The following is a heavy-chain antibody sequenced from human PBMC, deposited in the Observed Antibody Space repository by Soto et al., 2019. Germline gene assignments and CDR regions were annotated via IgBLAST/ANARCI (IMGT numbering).Heavy chain of an antibody. CDR2: ISYDGNNK. J-gene: IGHJ5*02. V-gene: IGHV3-30*03. CDR1: GFSLSNNG. D-gene: IGHD5-12*01. CDR3: ARGEDGYQFDP. Sequence: MRLSCAASGFSLSNNGMHWVRQAPGKGLEWVAVISYDGNNKYYADSVKGRFTISRDNSKNTLYLQMNSLRAEDTAVYYCARGEDGYQFDPWGQGTLVTVSS.